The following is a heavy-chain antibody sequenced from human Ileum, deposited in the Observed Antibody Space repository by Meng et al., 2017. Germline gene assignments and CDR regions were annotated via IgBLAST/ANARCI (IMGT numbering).Heavy chain of an antibody. Sequence: QRQRRDSAPGRWRRSGTLSFSCRVPGGSIGDSNWGSWVRQTPGKGLEWIGEIYHTGRTNYHPSLKSRVTMSLDKSKNQFFLDLTSVTAADTAVYYCARDLLGPAIAASGYFDPWGQGTLVTVSS. CDR2: IYHTGRT. CDR3: ARDLLGPAIAASGYFDP. V-gene: IGHV4-4*02. D-gene: IGHD5-12*01. CDR1: GGSIGDSNW. J-gene: IGHJ5*02.